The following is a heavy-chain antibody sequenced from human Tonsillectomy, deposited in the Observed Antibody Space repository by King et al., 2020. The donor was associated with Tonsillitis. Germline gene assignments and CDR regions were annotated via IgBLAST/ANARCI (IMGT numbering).Heavy chain of an antibody. D-gene: IGHD3-3*01. CDR1: GGSFSTDY. CDR3: ARGSLTIFGVAPHY. Sequence: VQLQQWGAGLLKPSETLSLTCAVYGGSFSTDYWSWIRQPPGKGLEWIGEINHSGSTIYNPYLKSRVTISVDTSKNQFSLKVSSVTAADTALYYCARGSLTIFGVAPHYWGQGTLVTVSS. CDR2: INHSGST. J-gene: IGHJ4*02. V-gene: IGHV4-34*01.